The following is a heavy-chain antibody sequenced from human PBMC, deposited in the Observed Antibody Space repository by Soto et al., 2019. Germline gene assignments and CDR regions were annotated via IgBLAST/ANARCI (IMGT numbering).Heavy chain of an antibody. J-gene: IGHJ4*02. Sequence: QVQLVQSGAEVKKPGSSVKVSCKASGGTFSSYAISWVRQAPGQGLEWMGGIIPIFGTANYAQKFQGRVTITADESTSTAYMGRGGVRAEDRALYCWAGGGGGYWGQGTLVTVSS. D-gene: IGHD3-16*01. CDR3: AGGGGGY. V-gene: IGHV1-69*01. CDR2: IIPIFGTA. CDR1: GGTFSSYA.